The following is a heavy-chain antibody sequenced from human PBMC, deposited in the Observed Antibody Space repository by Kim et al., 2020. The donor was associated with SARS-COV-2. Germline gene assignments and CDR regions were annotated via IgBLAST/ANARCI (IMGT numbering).Heavy chain of an antibody. CDR2: INAGNGNT. CDR3: ARMLQRVYYYGSGSYFYYGMDV. Sequence: ASVKVSCKASGYTFTSYAMHWVRQAPGQRLEWMGWINAGNGNTKYSQKFQGRVTITRDTSASTAYMELSSLRSEDTAVYYCARMLQRVYYYGSGSYFYYGMDVWGQGATVTVSS. D-gene: IGHD3-10*01. J-gene: IGHJ6*01. V-gene: IGHV1-3*01. CDR1: GYTFTSYA.